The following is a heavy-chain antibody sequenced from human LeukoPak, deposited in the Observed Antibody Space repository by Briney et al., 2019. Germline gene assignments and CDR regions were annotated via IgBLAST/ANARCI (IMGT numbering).Heavy chain of an antibody. CDR3: ATQDWNGNKGFDY. V-gene: IGHV1-69*05. CDR1: GGTFSSYA. J-gene: IGHJ4*02. Sequence: ASVKVSCKASGGTFSSYAISWVRQAPGQGLEWMGGIIPIFGTANYAQKFQGRVTITTDESTSTAYMELSSLRSEDTAVYYCATQDWNGNKGFDYWGQGTLVTVSS. D-gene: IGHD1-1*01. CDR2: IIPIFGTA.